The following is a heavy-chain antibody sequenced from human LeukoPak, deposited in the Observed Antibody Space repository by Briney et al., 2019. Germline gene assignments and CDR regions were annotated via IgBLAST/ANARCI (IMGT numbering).Heavy chain of an antibody. CDR1: GFTFSSYS. CDR3: TRDGMVRGVIIWDAFDI. CDR2: ISSSSSTI. J-gene: IGHJ3*02. Sequence: GGSLRLSCAASGFTFSSYSMNWVRQAPGKGLEWVSYISSSSSTIYYADSVKGRFTISRDNAKNSLYLQMNSLRDEDTAVYYCTRDGMVRGVIIWDAFDIWGQGTMVTVSS. V-gene: IGHV3-48*02. D-gene: IGHD3-10*01.